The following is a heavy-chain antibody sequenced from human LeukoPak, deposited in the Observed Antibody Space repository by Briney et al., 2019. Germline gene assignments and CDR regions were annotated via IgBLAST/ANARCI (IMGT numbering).Heavy chain of an antibody. CDR1: GGSISSGSYY. CDR3: ARQLVTGWFDP. D-gene: IGHD2-21*02. Sequence: SETLSLTCTVSGGSISSGSYYWSWIRQPAGKGLEWIGRIYTSGSTNYNPSLKSRVTISIDTSKNQFSLKLSSVTAADTAVYYCARQLVTGWFDPWGQGTLVSVSS. CDR2: IYTSGST. J-gene: IGHJ5*02. V-gene: IGHV4-61*02.